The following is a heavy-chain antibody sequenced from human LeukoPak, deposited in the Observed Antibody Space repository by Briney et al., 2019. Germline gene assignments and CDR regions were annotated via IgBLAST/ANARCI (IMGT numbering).Heavy chain of an antibody. Sequence: GGSLRLSCAASGFTFSSSSMNWVRQAPGKGLEWVSSISSSSSYIYYADSVKGRFTISRDNAKNSLYLQMNSLRAEDTAVYYCARDQGITMVRGDPYYYYGMDVWGQGTTVTVSS. V-gene: IGHV3-21*01. J-gene: IGHJ6*02. D-gene: IGHD3-10*01. CDR3: ARDQGITMVRGDPYYYYGMDV. CDR2: ISSSSSYI. CDR1: GFTFSSSS.